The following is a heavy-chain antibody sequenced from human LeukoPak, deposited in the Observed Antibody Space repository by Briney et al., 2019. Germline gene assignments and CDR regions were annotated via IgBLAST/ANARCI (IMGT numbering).Heavy chain of an antibody. D-gene: IGHD5-12*01. CDR1: GFTFSRSG. Sequence: GGSLRLSCATSGFTFSRSGMHWVRQAPGKGLEWVTFLRGSTEAEYYTDSVKGRFTISRDNSKNTLYLQMNSLKTEDTAVYYCTRRPGYSGYDLGYWGQGTLVTVSS. CDR2: LRGSTEAE. CDR3: TRRPGYSGYDLGY. J-gene: IGHJ4*02. V-gene: IGHV3-30*02.